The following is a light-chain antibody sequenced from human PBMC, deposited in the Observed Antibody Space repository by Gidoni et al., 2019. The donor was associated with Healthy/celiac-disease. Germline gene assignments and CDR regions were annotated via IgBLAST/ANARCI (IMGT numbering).Light chain of an antibody. V-gene: IGKV1-5*03. CDR3: HHYSSLST. J-gene: IGKJ4*02. CDR1: QSIVSW. CDR2: KSS. Sequence: IQMTQSPSTLSATVGDRVTSTCRASQSIVSWLAWYQQKPGKAPNLLIYKSSNLADGVPSRFSGRGSGTHFTLSISSLQPDDFATYHCHHYSSLSTFXRXTKVEI.